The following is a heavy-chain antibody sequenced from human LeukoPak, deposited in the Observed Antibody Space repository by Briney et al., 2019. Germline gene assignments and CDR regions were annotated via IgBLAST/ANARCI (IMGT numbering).Heavy chain of an antibody. D-gene: IGHD3-10*01. V-gene: IGHV3-21*01. J-gene: IGHJ4*02. CDR2: ISSSSSYI. CDR3: AREGSGSAVFDY. Sequence: GGSLRLPCAASGFTFSNYNMNWVRQAPGKGLEWVSSISSSSSYIYYADSVKGRFTISRDNAKNSLYLQMNSLRAEDTAVYYCAREGSGSAVFDYWGQGTLVTVSS. CDR1: GFTFSNYN.